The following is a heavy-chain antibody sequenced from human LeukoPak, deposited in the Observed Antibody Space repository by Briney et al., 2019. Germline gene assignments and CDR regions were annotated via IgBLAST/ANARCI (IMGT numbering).Heavy chain of an antibody. D-gene: IGHD6-6*01. J-gene: IGHJ4*02. CDR2: INPGGGST. V-gene: IGHV1-46*01. CDR1: GDTFTKYY. Sequence: ASVKVSCKASGDTFTKYYMHWVRQAPGQGLEWMGIINPGGGSTTYTQKFQGRVTMTRDTSTSTVYMELSSLRSEDTAVYYCASGICSSSTFYYWGQGTLVTVSS. CDR3: ASGICSSSTFYY.